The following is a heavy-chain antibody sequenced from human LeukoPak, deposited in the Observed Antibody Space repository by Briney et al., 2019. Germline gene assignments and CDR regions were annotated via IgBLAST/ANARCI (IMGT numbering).Heavy chain of an antibody. CDR3: ARQPEYYGSGSYYKDQYYFDY. D-gene: IGHD3-10*01. CDR1: GGSISSYY. V-gene: IGHV4-39*01. J-gene: IGHJ4*02. Sequence: PSETLSLTCTVSGGSISSYYWGWIRQPPGKGLEWIGSIYYSGSTYYNPSLKSRVTISVDTSKNQFSLKLSSVTAADTAVYYCARQPEYYGSGSYYKDQYYFDYWGQGTLVTVSS. CDR2: IYYSGST.